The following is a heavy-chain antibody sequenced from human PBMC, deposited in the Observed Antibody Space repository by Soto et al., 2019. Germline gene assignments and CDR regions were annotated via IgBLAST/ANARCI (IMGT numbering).Heavy chain of an antibody. Sequence: QPGGSLRLSCGVSGFPFAPSTMSWVRQAPGKGLEWVSTISVSVGSTYSADSVQGRFTVSSDISDNTLFLRLTSLTADDTAVYFCAKRDVPHSTSNAYFYDHWGRGVLVTAPQ. V-gene: IGHV3-23*01. J-gene: IGHJ4*02. CDR1: GFPFAPST. D-gene: IGHD2-21*02. CDR2: ISVSVGST. CDR3: AKRDVPHSTSNAYFYDH.